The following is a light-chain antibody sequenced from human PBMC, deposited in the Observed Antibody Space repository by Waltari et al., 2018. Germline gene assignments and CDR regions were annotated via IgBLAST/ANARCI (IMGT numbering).Light chain of an antibody. CDR2: TAS. J-gene: IGKJ2*01. Sequence: EIQTTQAPSSLSASVGDRVTITCRASQSITSHLNWFQQQPGRAPKLLIHTASSLESGVPSRFSGSGSGTHFTLTISSLQPEDFATYFCQQSYITPYTFGQGTKLEI. CDR3: QQSYITPYT. CDR1: QSITSH. V-gene: IGKV1-39*01.